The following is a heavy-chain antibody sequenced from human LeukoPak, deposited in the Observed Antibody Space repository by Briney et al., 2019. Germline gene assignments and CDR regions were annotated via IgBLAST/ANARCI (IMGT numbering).Heavy chain of an antibody. J-gene: IGHJ6*03. CDR1: GDSVRSSSYH. V-gene: IGHV4-39*07. Sequence: SETLSLTCTVSGDSVRSSSYHWAWIRQPPGKGLEWIGSFYYSGSSYYNPSLKSRVTISVDTSKNQFSLKLTSVTAADTAVYYCARGFHSSLWKGGYYYYYMDVWGKGTTVTVSS. CDR3: ARGFHSSLWKGGYYYYYMDV. CDR2: FYYSGSS. D-gene: IGHD6-6*01.